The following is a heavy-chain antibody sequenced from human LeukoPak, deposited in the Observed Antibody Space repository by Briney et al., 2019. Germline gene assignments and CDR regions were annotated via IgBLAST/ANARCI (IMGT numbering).Heavy chain of an antibody. Sequence: PRGSLRLSCAASGFTFSSYGMHWVRQAPGKGLEWVAVIWYDGSNKYYADSVKGRFTISRDNSKNTLYLQMNSLRAEDTAVYYCAKGGVVPAAAIYYYYYMDVWGKGTTVTVSS. J-gene: IGHJ6*03. D-gene: IGHD2-2*01. CDR3: AKGGVVPAAAIYYYYYMDV. V-gene: IGHV3-33*06. CDR2: IWYDGSNK. CDR1: GFTFSSYG.